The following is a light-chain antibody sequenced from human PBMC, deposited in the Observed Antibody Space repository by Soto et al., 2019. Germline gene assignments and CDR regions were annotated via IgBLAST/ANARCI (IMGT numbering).Light chain of an antibody. Sequence: AIQMTQSPSSLYSSVGDRVTLTCRASQGIRNDLGWYQQKPGKAPKLLIYAASSLQSGVPSRFRGSVSGTDFTLTSSRLQPEDFATYYCQQEYNYPRTFGQGTKVELK. J-gene: IGKJ1*01. CDR3: QQEYNYPRT. CDR1: QGIRND. CDR2: AAS. V-gene: IGKV1-6*01.